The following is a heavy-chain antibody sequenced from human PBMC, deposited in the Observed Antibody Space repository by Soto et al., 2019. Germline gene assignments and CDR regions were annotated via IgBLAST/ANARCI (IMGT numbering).Heavy chain of an antibody. CDR1: GGSISSGDYY. D-gene: IGHD3-9*01. CDR2: IYYSGST. CDR3: ARGGNYDILTGFPYYFDY. Sequence: PSETLSLTCTVSGGSISSGDYYWSWIRQPPGKGLEWIGYIYYSGSTYYNPSLKSRVTISVDTSKNQFSLKLSSVTAADTAVYYCARGGNYDILTGFPYYFDYWGQGTLVTVS. V-gene: IGHV4-30-4*01. J-gene: IGHJ4*02.